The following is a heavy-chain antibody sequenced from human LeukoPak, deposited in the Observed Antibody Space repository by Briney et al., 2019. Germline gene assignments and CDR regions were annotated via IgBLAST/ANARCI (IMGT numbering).Heavy chain of an antibody. CDR3: ARGLGVGSYELDY. Sequence: PSETLSLTCTVSGGSISSGGYYWSWLRQHPGKGLEWIGYIYYSGSTYYNPSLKSRVTISVDTSKNQFSLKLSSVTAADTAVYYCARGLGVGSYELDYWGQGTLVTVSS. J-gene: IGHJ4*02. CDR1: GGSISSGGYY. V-gene: IGHV4-31*03. CDR2: IYYSGST. D-gene: IGHD1-26*01.